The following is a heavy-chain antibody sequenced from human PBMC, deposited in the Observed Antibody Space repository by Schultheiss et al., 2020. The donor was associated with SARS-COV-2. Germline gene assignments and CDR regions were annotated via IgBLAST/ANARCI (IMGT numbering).Heavy chain of an antibody. Sequence: GGSLRLSCAASGFTFSSYAMHWVRQAPGKGLEWVAVISYDGSNKYYADSVKGRFTISRDNSKNTLYLQMNSLRAEDTAVYYCARGLSGSYGGPHHGMDVWGQGTTVTVSS. CDR3: ARGLSGSYGGPHHGMDV. D-gene: IGHD1-26*01. CDR2: ISYDGSNK. CDR1: GFTFSSYA. V-gene: IGHV3-30*01. J-gene: IGHJ6*02.